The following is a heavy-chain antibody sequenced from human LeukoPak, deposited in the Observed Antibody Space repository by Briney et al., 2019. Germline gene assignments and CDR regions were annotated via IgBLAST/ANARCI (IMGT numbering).Heavy chain of an antibody. Sequence: GGSLRLSCAASRFTFSNYWMSWVRQAPGKGLEWVANIRQDGSEKYYVDSVKGRFTISRDNAKNSLYLQMTSLRAEDTAVYYCASGQQLGYWGQGTLVTVSS. CDR1: RFTFSNYW. D-gene: IGHD6-6*01. J-gene: IGHJ4*02. V-gene: IGHV3-7*01. CDR3: ASGQQLGY. CDR2: IRQDGSEK.